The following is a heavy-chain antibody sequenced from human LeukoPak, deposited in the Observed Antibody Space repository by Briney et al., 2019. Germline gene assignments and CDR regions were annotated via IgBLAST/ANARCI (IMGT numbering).Heavy chain of an antibody. CDR2: INHSGST. J-gene: IGHJ4*02. CDR3: ARGGGARSIDY. D-gene: IGHD3-10*01. V-gene: IGHV4-34*01. CDR1: GGSFSGYY. Sequence: SETLSLTCAVYGGSFSGYYWSWIRQPPGKGLEWIGEINHSGSTNYNPSLKSRVTISVDTSKNQFSLKLSSVTAADTAVYYRARGGGARSIDYWGQGTLVTVSS.